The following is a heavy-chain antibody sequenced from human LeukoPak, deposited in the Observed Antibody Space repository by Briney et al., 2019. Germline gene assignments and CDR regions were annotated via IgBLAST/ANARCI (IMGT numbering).Heavy chain of an antibody. CDR3: ARDRQGIAAAGTGFDY. D-gene: IGHD6-13*01. CDR2: ISSSGSTI. V-gene: IGHV3-11*04. Sequence: GGSLRLSCAASGFTFSDYYMSWIRQAPGKGLEWVSYISSSGSTIYYADSVKGRFTISRENAKNSLYLQMNSLRAEDTAVYYCARDRQGIAAAGTGFDYWGQGTLVTVSS. CDR1: GFTFSDYY. J-gene: IGHJ4*02.